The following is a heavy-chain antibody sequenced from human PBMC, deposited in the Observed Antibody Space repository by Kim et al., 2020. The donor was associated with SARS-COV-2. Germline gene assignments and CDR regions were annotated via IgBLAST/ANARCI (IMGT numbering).Heavy chain of an antibody. Sequence: SETLSLTCAVYGGSFSGYYWSWIRQPPGKGLEWIGEINHSGSTNYNPSLKSRVTISVDTSKNQFSLKLSSVTAADTAVYYCAAYCSGGSCPVNWFDPWGQGTLVTVSS. J-gene: IGHJ5*02. CDR3: AAYCSGGSCPVNWFDP. CDR1: GGSFSGYY. D-gene: IGHD2-15*01. V-gene: IGHV4-34*01. CDR2: INHSGST.